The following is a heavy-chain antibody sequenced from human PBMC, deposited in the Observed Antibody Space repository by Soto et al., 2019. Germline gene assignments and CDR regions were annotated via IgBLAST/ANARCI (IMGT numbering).Heavy chain of an antibody. J-gene: IGHJ4*02. D-gene: IGHD1-26*01. CDR2: ISHEGSVQ. CDR3: AKEGSPRVSRWDDY. Sequence: VPLVESGGGVVQPGGSLRLSCAASGFTFSEYGIDWFRQPPGKGLEWVAVISHEGSVQYYADSVRGRFTVSRDNSKNMVYLQMNSVRREDTAMYHCAKEGSPRVSRWDDYWGQGTRVTVSS. V-gene: IGHV3-30*18. CDR1: GFTFSEYG.